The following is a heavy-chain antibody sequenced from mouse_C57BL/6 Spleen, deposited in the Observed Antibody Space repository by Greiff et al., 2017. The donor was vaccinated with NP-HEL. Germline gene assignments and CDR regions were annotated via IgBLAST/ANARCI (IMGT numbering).Heavy chain of an antibody. CDR3: ARGNYSNYGDATDY. CDR1: GYTFTSYG. Sequence: QVQLQQSGAELARPGASVKLSCKASGYTFTSYGISWVKQRTGQGLEWIGEIYPRSGNTYYNEKFKGKATLTADKSSSTAYMELRSLTSEDSAVYFCARGNYSNYGDATDYWGQGTSVTVSS. D-gene: IGHD2-5*01. V-gene: IGHV1-81*01. CDR2: IYPRSGNT. J-gene: IGHJ4*01.